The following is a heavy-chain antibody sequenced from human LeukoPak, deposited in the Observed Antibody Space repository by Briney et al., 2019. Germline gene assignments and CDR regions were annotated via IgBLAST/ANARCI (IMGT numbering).Heavy chain of an antibody. CDR1: GGSISSYY. Sequence: RTSETLSLTCTVSGGSISSYYWSWIRQPPGKGLEWIGYIYYSGSTNYNPSLKSRVTISVDTSKNQFSLKLSSVTAADTAVYYCARPFRSWVGARSGMDVWGQGTTVTVSS. D-gene: IGHD1-26*01. V-gene: IGHV4-59*08. J-gene: IGHJ6*02. CDR2: IYYSGST. CDR3: ARPFRSWVGARSGMDV.